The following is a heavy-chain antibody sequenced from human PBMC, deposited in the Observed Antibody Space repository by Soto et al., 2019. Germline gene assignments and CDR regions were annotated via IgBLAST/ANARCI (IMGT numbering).Heavy chain of an antibody. CDR1: GFTFSSYT. V-gene: IGHV3-21*01. Sequence: GGSLRLSCAASGFTFSSYTMNWVRQAPGKGLEWVSSITSSSSYIYYADSVKGRFTISRDNAKNSLFLQMNSLRDEDTAVYYCARDSSGWHYFDFWGQGTLVTVSS. CDR3: ARDSSGWHYFDF. D-gene: IGHD6-19*01. CDR2: ITSSSSYI. J-gene: IGHJ4*02.